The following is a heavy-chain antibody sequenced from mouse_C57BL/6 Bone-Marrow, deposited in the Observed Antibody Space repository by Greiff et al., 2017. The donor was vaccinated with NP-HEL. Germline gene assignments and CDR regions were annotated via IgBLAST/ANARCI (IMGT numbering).Heavy chain of an antibody. CDR2: INPSSGYT. CDR1: GYTFTSYW. Sequence: VQLQQSGAELAKPGASVKLSCKASGYTFTSYWMHWVKQRPGQGLEWIGYINPSSGYTKYNQKFKDKATLTADKSSSTAYMQLSSLTYEDSAVYYCARRYYGLDWYFDVWGTGTTVTVSS. D-gene: IGHD1-1*01. V-gene: IGHV1-7*01. J-gene: IGHJ1*03. CDR3: ARRYYGLDWYFDV.